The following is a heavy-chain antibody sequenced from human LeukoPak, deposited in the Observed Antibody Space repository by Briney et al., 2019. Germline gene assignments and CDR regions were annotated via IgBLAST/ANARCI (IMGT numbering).Heavy chain of an antibody. J-gene: IGHJ4*02. CDR2: ISYDGSNK. V-gene: IGHV3-30-3*01. CDR3: ARDQAYYDSSGYAWYFDY. CDR1: GFTFSSYA. Sequence: PGRSLRLSCAASGFTFSSYAMHWVRQAPGKGLEWVAVISYDGSNKYYADSVKGRFTISRDNSKSTLYLQMNSLRAEDTAVYYCARDQAYYDSSGYAWYFDYWGQGTLVTVSS. D-gene: IGHD3-22*01.